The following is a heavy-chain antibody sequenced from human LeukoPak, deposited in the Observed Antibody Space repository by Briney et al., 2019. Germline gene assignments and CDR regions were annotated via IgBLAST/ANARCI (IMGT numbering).Heavy chain of an antibody. D-gene: IGHD1-1*01. CDR3: ARGNDHPYYYYGMDV. CDR2: IKQDGSEK. V-gene: IGHV3-7*01. Sequence: GGSLRLSCAASGFTFSSYWMSWVRQAPGKGLEWVANIKQDGSEKYYVDSGKGRFTISRDNAKNSLYLQMNSLRAEDTAVYYCARGNDHPYYYYGMDVWGQGTTVTVSS. CDR1: GFTFSSYW. J-gene: IGHJ6*02.